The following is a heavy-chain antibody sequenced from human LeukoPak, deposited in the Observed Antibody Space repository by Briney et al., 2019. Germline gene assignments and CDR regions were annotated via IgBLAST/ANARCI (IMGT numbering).Heavy chain of an antibody. CDR3: TKFFLGRRDYVWESYRYLAFDI. CDR1: GFTLTDAW. D-gene: IGHD3-16*02. J-gene: IGHJ3*02. CDR2: LKSKTDGGTT. Sequence: PGGSRRLSCAASGFTLTDAWVSWVRQPPGKGLEWVGHLKSKTDGGTTDYAAPVKGRFTISRDGSKNTLYLQMNSLKTEDTAVYYCTKFFLGRRDYVWESYRYLAFDIWGHGTMVTVSP. V-gene: IGHV3-15*01.